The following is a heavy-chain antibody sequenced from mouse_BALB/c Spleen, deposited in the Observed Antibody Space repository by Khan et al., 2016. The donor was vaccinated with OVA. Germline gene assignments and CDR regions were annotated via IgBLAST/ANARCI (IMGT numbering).Heavy chain of an antibody. J-gene: IGHJ3*01. CDR1: AFNIKDYY. V-gene: IGHV14-1*02. Sequence: VQLQQSGAELVRPGALVKLSCKASAFNIKDYYIHWVKQRPAQGLEWIGWFDPENGNTISDPKFQGKASITADTSSNTAYLQLSSLTSEDTAVYYCARSGYEAWFSYWGHGTLVTVSA. CDR3: ARSGYEAWFSY. CDR2: FDPENGNT. D-gene: IGHD3-1*01.